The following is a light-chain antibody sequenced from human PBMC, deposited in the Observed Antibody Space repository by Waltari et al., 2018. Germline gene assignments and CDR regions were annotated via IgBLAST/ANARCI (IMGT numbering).Light chain of an antibody. V-gene: IGLV2-11*01. CDR1: NRDIDPFNY. Sequence: QSALTQPRSVSGSPGQSVTISCPKTNRDIDPFNYVSWYQQHPGKAPKLVIYDVRVRPSGVPDRFSGSRSGNTASLIISGLQPEDEADYYCSSFPGGSLVFGGGTELTVL. CDR2: DVR. CDR3: SSFPGGSLV. J-gene: IGLJ2*01.